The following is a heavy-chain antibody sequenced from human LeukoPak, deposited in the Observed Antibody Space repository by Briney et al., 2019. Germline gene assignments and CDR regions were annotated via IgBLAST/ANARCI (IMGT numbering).Heavy chain of an antibody. J-gene: IGHJ4*02. CDR3: ARDTTMIDDY. D-gene: IGHD3-22*01. V-gene: IGHV1-69*05. Sequence: SVKVSCKASGGTFSSYAISWVRQAPGQGLEWMGGIIPIFGTANYAQKLQGRVTMTTDTSTSTAYMELRSLRSDDTAVYYCARDTTMIDDYWGQGTLVTVSS. CDR1: GGTFSSYA. CDR2: IIPIFGTA.